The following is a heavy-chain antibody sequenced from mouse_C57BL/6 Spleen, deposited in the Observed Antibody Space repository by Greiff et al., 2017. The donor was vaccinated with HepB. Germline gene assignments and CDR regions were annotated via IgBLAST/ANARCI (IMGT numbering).Heavy chain of an antibody. V-gene: IGHV1-64*01. CDR3: ARRGGSGFFDY. Sequence: QVHVKQPGAELVKPGASVKLSCKASGYTFTSYWMHWVKQRPGQGLEWIGMIHPNSGSTNYNEKFKSKATLTVDKSSSTAYMQLSSLTSEDSAVYYCARRGGSGFFDYWGQGTTLTVSS. CDR1: GYTFTSYW. D-gene: IGHD1-1*01. J-gene: IGHJ2*01. CDR2: IHPNSGST.